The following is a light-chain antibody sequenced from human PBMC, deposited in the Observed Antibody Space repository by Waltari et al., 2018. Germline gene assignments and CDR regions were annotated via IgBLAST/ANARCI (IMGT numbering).Light chain of an antibody. Sequence: QSALTQPASVSGSPGQSITISCPGTSSDVGGYTYVSWYQQHPGKAPKLMIYDASNRPSGVSNRFSGSKSGNTASLTISGLQAEDEADYYCSSYTSSSTSYVFGTGTKVTVL. J-gene: IGLJ1*01. V-gene: IGLV2-14*01. CDR3: SSYTSSSTSYV. CDR2: DAS. CDR1: SSDVGGYTY.